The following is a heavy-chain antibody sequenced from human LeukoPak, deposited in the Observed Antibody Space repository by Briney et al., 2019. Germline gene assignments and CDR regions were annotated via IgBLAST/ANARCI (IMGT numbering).Heavy chain of an antibody. CDR3: ARLASNPNYYYYGMDV. V-gene: IGHV4-59*08. Sequence: PSETLSLTCTVSGGSISSYYWSWIRQPPGKGLEWIGYIHYSGSTNYNPSLKSRVTISVDTSKNQFSLKLSSVTAADTAVYYCARLASNPNYYYYGMDVWGQGTTVTVSS. CDR2: IHYSGST. CDR1: GGSISSYY. J-gene: IGHJ6*02.